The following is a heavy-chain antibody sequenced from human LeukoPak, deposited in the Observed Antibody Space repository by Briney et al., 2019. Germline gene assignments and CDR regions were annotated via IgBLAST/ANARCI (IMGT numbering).Heavy chain of an antibody. CDR3: ARVRYIPNVKDDYYYMDV. CDR2: VHHSGST. CDR1: GGSFSGYY. J-gene: IGHJ6*03. D-gene: IGHD1-14*01. V-gene: IGHV4-34*01. Sequence: SETLSLTCGVYGGSFSGYYWSWIRQPPGKGLEWIWEVHHSGSTNYNPSLKSRLTISTDTSKNQFSLNLISVTAADTAVYYCARVRYIPNVKDDYYYMDVWGKGTTVTVSS.